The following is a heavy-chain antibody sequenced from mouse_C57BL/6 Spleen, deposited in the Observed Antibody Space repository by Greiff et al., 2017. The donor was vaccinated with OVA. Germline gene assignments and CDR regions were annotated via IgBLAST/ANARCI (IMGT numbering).Heavy chain of an antibody. Sequence: QVQLKQSGPGLVQPSQSLSITCTVSGFSLTSYGVHWVRQSPGKGLEWLGVIWSGGSTDYNAAFISRLSISKDNSKSHVFFKMNSLQADDTAIDYCARTSIITTVVANYYAMDYWGQGTSVTVSS. D-gene: IGHD1-1*01. CDR3: ARTSIITTVVANYYAMDY. CDR1: GFSLTSYG. V-gene: IGHV2-2*01. J-gene: IGHJ4*01. CDR2: IWSGGST.